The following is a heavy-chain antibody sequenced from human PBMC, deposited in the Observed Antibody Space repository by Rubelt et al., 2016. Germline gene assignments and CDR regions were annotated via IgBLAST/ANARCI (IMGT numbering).Heavy chain of an antibody. D-gene: IGHD6-13*01. V-gene: IGHV1-69*13. J-gene: IGHJ5*02. CDR3: ARSWQQLVNWFDP. Sequence: QVQLVQSGAEVKKPGASVKVSCKASGYTFTSYDISWVRQTHGQGLEWMGGIIPIFGTATYAQMFQGRVTITADESTSTAYMELSSLRSEDTAVYYCARSWQQLVNWFDPWGQGTLVTVSS. CDR2: IIPIFGTA. CDR1: GYTFTSYD.